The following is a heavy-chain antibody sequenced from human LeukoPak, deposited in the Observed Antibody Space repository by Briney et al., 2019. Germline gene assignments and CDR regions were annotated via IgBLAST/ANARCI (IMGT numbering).Heavy chain of an antibody. CDR2: IRSKANSYAT. J-gene: IGHJ5*02. CDR1: GFTFSGSA. V-gene: IGHV3-73*01. D-gene: IGHD3-22*01. Sequence: GGSLRLSCAASGFTFSGSAMHWVRQASGKGLEWVGRIRSKANSYATAYAASVKGRFTISRDDSKNTAYLQTNSLKTEDTAVYYCTRPMNYYDKGEAWGQGTLVTVSS. CDR3: TRPMNYYDKGEA.